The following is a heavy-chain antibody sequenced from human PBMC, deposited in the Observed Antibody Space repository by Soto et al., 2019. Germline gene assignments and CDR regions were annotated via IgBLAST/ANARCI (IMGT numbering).Heavy chain of an antibody. D-gene: IGHD3-3*01. V-gene: IGHV1-18*01. CDR3: ARGHNRFWSGLNDAFDI. Sequence: QVQLVQSGAEVKKPGASVKVSCKASGYTFTSYGISWVRQAPGQGLEWMGWSSAYNGNTNYAQKLQGRVTMTTDTSTSTAYMELRSLRSDDTAVYYCARGHNRFWSGLNDAFDIWGQGTMVTVSS. CDR1: GYTFTSYG. CDR2: SSAYNGNT. J-gene: IGHJ3*02.